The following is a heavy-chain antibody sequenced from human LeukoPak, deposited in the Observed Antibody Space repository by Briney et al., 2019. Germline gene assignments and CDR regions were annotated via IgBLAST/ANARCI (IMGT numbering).Heavy chain of an antibody. D-gene: IGHD3-3*01. J-gene: IGHJ5*02. CDR3: ARRAITIFGVVIGWFDP. V-gene: IGHV4-38-2*01. CDR1: GYSISSGYY. Sequence: PSETLSLTCAVSGYSISSGYYWGWIRQPPGQGLEWIGSIYHSGSTYYNPSLKSRVTISVDTSKNQFSLKLSSVTAADTAVYYCARRAITIFGVVIGWFDPWGQGTLVTVSS. CDR2: IYHSGST.